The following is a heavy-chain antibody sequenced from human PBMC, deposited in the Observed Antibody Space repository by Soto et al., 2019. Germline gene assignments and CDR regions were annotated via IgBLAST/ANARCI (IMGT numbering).Heavy chain of an antibody. V-gene: IGHV1-24*01. CDR2: FDPEDGET. CDR1: GYTLTELS. Sequence: ASVKVSFKVSGYTLTELSMHWVRQAPGKGLEWMGGFDPEDGETIYAQKFQGRVTMTEDTSTDTAYMELSSLRSEDTAVYYCASVSVMGSGSYHPFDYWGQGTLVTVSS. D-gene: IGHD3-10*01. CDR3: ASVSVMGSGSYHPFDY. J-gene: IGHJ4*02.